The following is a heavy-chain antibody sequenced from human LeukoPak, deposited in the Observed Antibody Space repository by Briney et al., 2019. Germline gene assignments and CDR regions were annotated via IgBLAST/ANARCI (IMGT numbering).Heavy chain of an antibody. CDR3: AGDLRGSSYAHRYLDY. CDR2: INHSGST. J-gene: IGHJ4*02. CDR1: GGSFSGYY. D-gene: IGHD6-13*01. Sequence: SETLSLTCAVYGGSFSGYYWSWRRHPPGKGLEWRGEINHSGSTNYNPTLKSRVTISVETTKTKFPLNLNSITAADTARHYFAGDLRGSSYAHRYLDYWAEGTLVTVSS. V-gene: IGHV4-34*01.